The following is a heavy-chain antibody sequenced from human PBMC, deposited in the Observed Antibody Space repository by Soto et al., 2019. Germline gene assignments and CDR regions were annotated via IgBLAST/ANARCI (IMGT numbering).Heavy chain of an antibody. J-gene: IGHJ5*02. V-gene: IGHV4-39*01. CDR2: IYYSGST. CDR1: GGAISSSSYY. CDR3: ARHRAGTRQLVRDNWFDP. D-gene: IGHD6-13*01. Sequence: PSETLSLTGTVSGGAISSSSYYWGWIRQPPGKGLEWIGSIYYSGSTYYNPSLKSRVTISVDTSKNQFSLKLSSVTAADTAVYYCARHRAGTRQLVRDNWFDPWGQGTLVTVSS.